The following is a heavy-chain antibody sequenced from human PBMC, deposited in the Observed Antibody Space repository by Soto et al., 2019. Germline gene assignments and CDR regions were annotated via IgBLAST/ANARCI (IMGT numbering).Heavy chain of an antibody. CDR1: GFTFGDYA. D-gene: IGHD5-18*01. J-gene: IGHJ6*02. CDR2: IRSKAYGGTT. CDR3: TRVFSGIQLWSDYYYYGMDV. Sequence: GGSLRLSYTASGFTFGDYAMSWFRQAPGKGLEWVGFIRSKAYGGTTEYAASVKGRFTISRDDSKSIAYLQMNSLKTEDTAVYYCTRVFSGIQLWSDYYYYGMDVWGQGTTVTVSS. V-gene: IGHV3-49*03.